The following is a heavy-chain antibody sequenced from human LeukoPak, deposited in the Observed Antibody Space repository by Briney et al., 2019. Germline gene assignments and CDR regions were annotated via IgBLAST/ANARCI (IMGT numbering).Heavy chain of an antibody. Sequence: GGSLRLSCVACVFTISNNGMHWVRPAPRKGREWVAVIWSDGSNKNYADSVKGRFSISRDNPKNTLYLQMNSLRAEDTAVYYCARRLLSNNAMDVWGQGTTVTVSS. CDR2: IWSDGSNK. CDR3: ARRLLSNNAMDV. D-gene: IGHD2-21*02. J-gene: IGHJ6*02. V-gene: IGHV3-33*01. CDR1: VFTISNNG.